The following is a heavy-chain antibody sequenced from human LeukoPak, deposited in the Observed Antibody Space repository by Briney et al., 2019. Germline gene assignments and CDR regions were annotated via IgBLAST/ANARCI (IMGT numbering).Heavy chain of an antibody. CDR3: ARDNYRGFDY. V-gene: IGHV3-48*04. CDR2: ISSGSGAI. Sequence: GGSLRLSCAASGFTFSSYTMNWVRQAPGKGLEWVSYISSGSGAIYYADSVKGRFTISRDNAENSLYLQMSSLRAEDQAVYYCARDNYRGFDYWGQGTLVTVSS. CDR1: GFTFSSYT. D-gene: IGHD5-24*01. J-gene: IGHJ4*02.